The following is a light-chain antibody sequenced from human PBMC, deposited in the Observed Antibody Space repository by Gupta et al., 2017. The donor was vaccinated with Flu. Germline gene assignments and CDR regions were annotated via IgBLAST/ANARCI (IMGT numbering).Light chain of an antibody. V-gene: IGLV3-21*02. CDR1: NIGRKS. Sequence: TCGGNNIGRKSVHWYQQKPGQAPVLVVYDDSDRPSGIPERFACSNSVNTDTLTISRVEAGDEADYDCKVWDSYSDHVVVGGGTKVTV. CDR2: DDS. CDR3: KVWDSYSDHVV. J-gene: IGLJ3*02.